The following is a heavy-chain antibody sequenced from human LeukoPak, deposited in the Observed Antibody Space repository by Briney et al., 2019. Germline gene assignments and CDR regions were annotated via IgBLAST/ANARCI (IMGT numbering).Heavy chain of an antibody. Sequence: GGSLRLSFAASGFSFRNSWMSWVRQAPGKGLEWVANIRQDGNEIYYMDSVKGRFTISRDNAKKSLYLRMNLLRAEDTAVYYCATLNWDDGVVSGFDRWGQGTLVTVSS. V-gene: IGHV3-7*01. CDR2: IRQDGNEI. CDR3: ATLNWDDGVVSGFDR. J-gene: IGHJ5*02. D-gene: IGHD2-2*01. CDR1: GFSFRNSW.